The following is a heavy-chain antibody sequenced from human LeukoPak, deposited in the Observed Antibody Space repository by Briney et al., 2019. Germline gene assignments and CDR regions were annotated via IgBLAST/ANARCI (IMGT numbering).Heavy chain of an antibody. CDR1: GGSISSSSYY. CDR2: IYHSGST. Sequence: SETLSLTCTVSGGSISSSSYYWGWIRQPPGKGLEWIGSIYHSGSTYYNPSLKSRVTISRDTSKNQFSLKLSSVTAADTAVYYCARGRAFFDWGQGTLVTVSS. D-gene: IGHD3-3*02. V-gene: IGHV4-39*07. J-gene: IGHJ4*02. CDR3: ARGRAFFD.